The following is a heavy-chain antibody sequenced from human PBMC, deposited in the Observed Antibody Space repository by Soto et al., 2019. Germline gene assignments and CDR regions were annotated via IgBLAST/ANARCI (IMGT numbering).Heavy chain of an antibody. CDR1: GGSISSGGYY. Sequence: SETLSLTCTVSGGSISSGGYYWSWIRQHPGKGLEWIGYIYYSGSTYYNPSLKSRVTISVDTSKNQFSLKLSSVTAADTAVYYCARDKRTGELEPHPDYYYYYGMDVWGQGTTVTVSS. CDR3: ARDKRTGELEPHPDYYYYYGMDV. D-gene: IGHD1-1*01. CDR2: IYYSGST. J-gene: IGHJ6*02. V-gene: IGHV4-31*03.